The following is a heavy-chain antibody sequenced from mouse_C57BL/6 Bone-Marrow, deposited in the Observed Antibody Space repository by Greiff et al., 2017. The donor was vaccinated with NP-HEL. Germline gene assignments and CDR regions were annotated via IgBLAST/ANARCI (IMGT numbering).Heavy chain of an antibody. CDR3: TKAYYYGSSYVVLYYFDY. CDR1: GYTFTDYD. V-gene: IGHV1-15*01. Sequence: VKLQESGAELVRPGASVTLSCKASGYTFTDYDMHWVKQTPVHGLEWIGAIDPETGGTAYNQKFKGKAILTADKSSSTAYMELRSLTSEDSAVYYCTKAYYYGSSYVVLYYFDYWGQGTTLTVSS. CDR2: IDPETGGT. J-gene: IGHJ2*01. D-gene: IGHD1-1*01.